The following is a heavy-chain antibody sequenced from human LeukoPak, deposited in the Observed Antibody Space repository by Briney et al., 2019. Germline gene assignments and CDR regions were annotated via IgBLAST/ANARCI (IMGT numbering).Heavy chain of an antibody. Sequence: QPGGSLRLSCAASGFTFSDYWMHWVRHAPGKGLVWVSRISSDGSRVTYADSVKGRFTISRDNAKNTLYLQMNSLRAEDTAVYYCARGRRDYGDYDFDYWGQGTLVTVSS. CDR3: ARGRRDYGDYDFDY. J-gene: IGHJ4*02. V-gene: IGHV3-74*01. D-gene: IGHD4-17*01. CDR1: GFTFSDYW. CDR2: ISSDGSRV.